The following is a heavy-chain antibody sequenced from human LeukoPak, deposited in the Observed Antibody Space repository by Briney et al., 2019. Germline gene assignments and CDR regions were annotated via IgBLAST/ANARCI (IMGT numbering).Heavy chain of an antibody. D-gene: IGHD5-24*01. CDR2: IYTSGST. Sequence: SETLSLTCTVSGDSISSGSYYWSWIRQPAGKGLEWIGRIYTSGSTNYNPSLKSRVTISVDTSKNQFSLRLSSVTAADTAMYYCARGRVEMATIDFDYWGQGTLVTVSS. CDR3: ARGRVEMATIDFDY. CDR1: GDSISSGSYY. V-gene: IGHV4-61*02. J-gene: IGHJ4*02.